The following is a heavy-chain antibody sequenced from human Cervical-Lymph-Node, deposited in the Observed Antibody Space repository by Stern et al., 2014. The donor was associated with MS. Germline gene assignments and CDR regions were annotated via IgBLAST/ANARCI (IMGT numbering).Heavy chain of an antibody. D-gene: IGHD3-22*01. Sequence: VKLEESGPGLVKPSETLSLTCTVSGGSISSYYWSWIRQPPGKGLEWIGYIYYSGSTNYNPSLKSRVTISVDTSKNQFSLKLSSVTAADTAVYYCARGRGYYYDSSGSYFDYWGQGTLVTVSS. CDR3: ARGRGYYYDSSGSYFDY. CDR2: IYYSGST. CDR1: GGSISSYY. J-gene: IGHJ4*02. V-gene: IGHV4-59*01.